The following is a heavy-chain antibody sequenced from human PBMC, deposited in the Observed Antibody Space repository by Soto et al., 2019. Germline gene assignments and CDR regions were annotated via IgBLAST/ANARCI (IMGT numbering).Heavy chain of an antibody. CDR1: GYSFTSYW. Sequence: PGESLKISCKGSGYSFTSYWIGWVRQMPGKGLEWMGIIYPGDSDTRYSPSFQGQVTISADKSISTAYLQWSSLKAADTAIYYSGNTNYNPSLKSRVIMSVDTSKNQFSLKLTSVTAADTAVYYCASFVGLLWGGVSPAESWGSYYFDNWGQGTLVTVSS. D-gene: IGHD2-21*02. V-gene: IGHV5-51*01. CDR3: GNTNYNPSLKSRVIMSVDTSKNQFSLKLTSVTAADTAVYYCASFVGLLWGGVSPAESWGSYYFDN. J-gene: IGHJ4*02. CDR2: IYPGDSDT.